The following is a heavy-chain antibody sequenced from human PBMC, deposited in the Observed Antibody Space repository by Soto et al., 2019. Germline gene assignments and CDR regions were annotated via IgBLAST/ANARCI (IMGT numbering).Heavy chain of an antibody. V-gene: IGHV1-3*04. CDR2: INTDNGKT. Sequence: ASVKVSCKASGYTFTSYSIHWVRQAPGHRLEWMGWINTDNGKTRDSQKFQDRVTLTRDTSANTAYMELSSLTSEDTAVYYCARAGNCTSTTCFSGWLAPWGQGTLVTVSS. J-gene: IGHJ5*02. CDR1: GYTFTSYS. CDR3: ARAGNCTSTTCFSGWLAP. D-gene: IGHD2-2*01.